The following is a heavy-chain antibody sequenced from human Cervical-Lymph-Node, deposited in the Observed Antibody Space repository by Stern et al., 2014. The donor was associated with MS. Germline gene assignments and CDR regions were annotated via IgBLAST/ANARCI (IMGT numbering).Heavy chain of an antibody. J-gene: IGHJ4*01. D-gene: IGHD2/OR15-2a*01. CDR1: GAPITNSS. V-gene: IGHV4-59*01. Sequence: QLQLQESGPGLVKPSETLSLTCTVSGAPITNSSRSWIRQPPGKGLELIGYIYYGGSTSYNPSLKSRVTISVDTSKNQFSLKLSSVTAADTAVYYCARDKGMFFLWGQGTLVTVSS. CDR2: IYYGGST. CDR3: ARDKGMFFL.